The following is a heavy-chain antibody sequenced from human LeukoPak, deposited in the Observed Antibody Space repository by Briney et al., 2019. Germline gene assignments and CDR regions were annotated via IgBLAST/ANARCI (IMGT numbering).Heavy chain of an antibody. CDR1: GFTFSSYG. J-gene: IGHJ5*02. V-gene: IGHV3-23*01. CDR2: ISGSGGST. D-gene: IGHD3-10*01. CDR3: AKDPGFGDDRDWFDP. Sequence: GGTLRLSCAASGFTFSSYGMSWVRQAPGKGLEWVSAISGSGGSTYYADSVKGRFTISRDNSKNTLYLQMNSLRAEDTAVYYCAKDPGFGDDRDWFDPWGQGTLVTVSS.